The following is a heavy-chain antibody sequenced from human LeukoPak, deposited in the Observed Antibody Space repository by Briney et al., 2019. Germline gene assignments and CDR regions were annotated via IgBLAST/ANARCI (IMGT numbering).Heavy chain of an antibody. D-gene: IGHD6-13*01. CDR3: AKEGTAQISTWYDY. J-gene: IGHJ4*02. V-gene: IGHV3-30*18. CDR2: VSYEGKSQ. CDR1: GFTFSNYG. Sequence: GSLRLSCATSGFTFSNYGMHWVRQAPGKGLEWVAVVSYEGKSQYYADSVRGRFTISRDNSKNTLYLQMNSLRGEDAAVYYCAKEGTAQISTWYDYWGQGTLVTVSS.